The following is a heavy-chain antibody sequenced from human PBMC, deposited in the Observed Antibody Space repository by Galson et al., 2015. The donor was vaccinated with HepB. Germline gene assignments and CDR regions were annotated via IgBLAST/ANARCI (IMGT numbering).Heavy chain of an antibody. V-gene: IGHV3-15*01. D-gene: IGHD3-16*01. CDR3: TTGYGSNWYNF. J-gene: IGHJ5*01. Sequence: SLRLSCAASGFTFPNAWMSWVRQAPGKGLEWVGRIKSTPDGATTDYAAPVRGRFIISRDDSKNTVYLQMNSLNTEDTALYYCTTGYGSNWYNFWGQGTLVTVSP. CDR2: IKSTPDGATT. CDR1: GFTFPNAW.